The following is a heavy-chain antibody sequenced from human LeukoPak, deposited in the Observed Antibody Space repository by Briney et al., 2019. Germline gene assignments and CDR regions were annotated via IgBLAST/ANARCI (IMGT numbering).Heavy chain of an antibody. Sequence: PVGSLRLSCAASGFTFSDYYMSWIRQAPGRGVEWVSYISISGGTTYYADSVKGRFTISRENAKTSLYLQMNRLRAGDTAVYYCAKGKVRSCSGPSCYPLDSWGQGTLVTVSS. CDR1: GFTFSDYY. V-gene: IGHV3-11*01. CDR2: ISISGGTT. J-gene: IGHJ4*02. CDR3: AKGKVRSCSGPSCYPLDS. D-gene: IGHD2-15*01.